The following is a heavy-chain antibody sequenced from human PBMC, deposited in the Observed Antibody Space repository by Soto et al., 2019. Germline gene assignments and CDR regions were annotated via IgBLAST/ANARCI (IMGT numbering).Heavy chain of an antibody. CDR1: GYTFTGYY. Sequence: ASLKVSCKASGYTFTGYYMHWVRQAPGQGLEWMGWINPNSGGTNYAQKFQGRVTMTRDTSISTAYMELSRLRSDDTAVYYCASGALTWAYDFWSGPDDIWGQGTMVTVSS. V-gene: IGHV1-2*02. CDR2: INPNSGGT. J-gene: IGHJ3*02. D-gene: IGHD3-3*01. CDR3: ASGALTWAYDFWSGPDDI.